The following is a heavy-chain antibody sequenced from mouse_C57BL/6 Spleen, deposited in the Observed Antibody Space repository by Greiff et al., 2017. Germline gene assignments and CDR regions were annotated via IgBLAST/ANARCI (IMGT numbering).Heavy chain of an antibody. Sequence: VKLVEPGPELVKPGASVKISCKASGYSFTSYYIHWVKQRPGQGLEWIGWIYPGSGNTKYNEKFKGKDTLTADTSSSTAYLQLSSLTSEDSAVYYCAAGREYGYGELAYWGQGTLVTVSA. V-gene: IGHV1-66*01. D-gene: IGHD2-2*01. CDR1: GYSFTSYY. CDR3: AAGREYGYGELAY. CDR2: IYPGSGNT. J-gene: IGHJ3*01.